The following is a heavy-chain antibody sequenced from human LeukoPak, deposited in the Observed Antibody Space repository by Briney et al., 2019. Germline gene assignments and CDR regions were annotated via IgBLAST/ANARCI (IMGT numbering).Heavy chain of an antibody. CDR1: GFTFSSHW. Sequence: GGSLRLSCAASGFTFSSHWMTWVRQAPGKGLEWVSSISSSSSYIYYADSVKGRFTISRDNAKNSLYLQMNSLRAEDTAVYYCARDRSSSWSGGAFDIWGQGTMVTVSS. V-gene: IGHV3-21*01. D-gene: IGHD6-13*01. CDR3: ARDRSSSWSGGAFDI. J-gene: IGHJ3*02. CDR2: ISSSSSYI.